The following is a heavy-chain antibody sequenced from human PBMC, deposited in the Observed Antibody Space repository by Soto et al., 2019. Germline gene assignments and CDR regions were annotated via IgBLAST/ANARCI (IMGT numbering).Heavy chain of an antibody. D-gene: IGHD2-2*01. CDR3: ARVPDR. J-gene: IGHJ5*02. CDR1: SGSISSGGYS. Sequence: SETLSLTCAVSSGSISSGGYSWSWIRQPPGKGLEWIGYIYHSGSTYYNPSLKSRVTISVDRSKNQFSLKLSSVTAADTAVYYCARVPDRWGQGTLVTVSS. CDR2: IYHSGST. V-gene: IGHV4-30-2*01.